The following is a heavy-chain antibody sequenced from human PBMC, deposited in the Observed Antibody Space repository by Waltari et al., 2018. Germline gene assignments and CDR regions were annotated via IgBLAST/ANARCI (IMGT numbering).Heavy chain of an antibody. CDR1: VGSFRGYY. CDR2: INQSGST. V-gene: IGHV4-34*01. J-gene: IGHJ4*02. Sequence: QVQLQQWGAGLLKPSETLSLTRPVHVGSFRGYYWHTIRQPPGTGLEWMGEINQSGSTNYNPSLKRRVTISVDTSKNQFSLKLSSVTAADTAVYYCARGRATFSLRFLDFKFDYWGQGTLVAVSS. D-gene: IGHD3-3*01. CDR3: ARGRATFSLRFLDFKFDY.